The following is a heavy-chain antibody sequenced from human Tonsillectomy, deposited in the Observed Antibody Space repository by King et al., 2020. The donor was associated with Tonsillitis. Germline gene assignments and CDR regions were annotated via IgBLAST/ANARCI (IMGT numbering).Heavy chain of an antibody. D-gene: IGHD3-22*01. CDR3: ARVYHTMTTLRGRDI. V-gene: IGHV4-34*01. Sequence: VQLQQWGAGLLKPSETLSLTCAVYGGSFSGYYWSWIRQPPGEGLEWIVEINHSGSTNYHPALKSRGTISVETSKKQFSLKLSFVTAAGTAVYYCARVYHTMTTLRGRDIWGEGTTVTVSS. CDR2: INHSGST. CDR1: GGSFSGYY. J-gene: IGHJ3*02.